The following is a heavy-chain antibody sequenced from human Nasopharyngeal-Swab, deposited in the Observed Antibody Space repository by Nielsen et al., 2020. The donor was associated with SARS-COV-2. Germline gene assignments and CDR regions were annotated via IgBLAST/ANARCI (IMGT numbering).Heavy chain of an antibody. V-gene: IGHV3-33*03. Sequence: GSLRLSCAVSGFTFSSYGMHWVRQAPGKGLEWVAVIWYDGSNKYYADSVKGRFTISRDSAKNSLYLQMNNLRAEDTAVYYCARGYCSSGSCYAKHYGMDVWGQGTTVTVSS. CDR3: ARGYCSSGSCYAKHYGMDV. J-gene: IGHJ6*02. CDR1: GFTFSSYG. CDR2: IWYDGSNK. D-gene: IGHD2-15*01.